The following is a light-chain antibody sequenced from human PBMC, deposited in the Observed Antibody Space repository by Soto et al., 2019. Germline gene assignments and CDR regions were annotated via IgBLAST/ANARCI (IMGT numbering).Light chain of an antibody. V-gene: IGKV3D-15*01. J-gene: IGKJ5*01. CDR3: NQYNFCPPIT. Sequence: EIVMTQSPATLSVSPGERATLSCRASQSVRSNLAGFQQKPGQAPRLLIYHASTRATGIPARFSGSGSGTEFTLTISSLQPEDFAVYYCNQYNFCPPITFGQGTRLEIK. CDR1: QSVRSN. CDR2: HAS.